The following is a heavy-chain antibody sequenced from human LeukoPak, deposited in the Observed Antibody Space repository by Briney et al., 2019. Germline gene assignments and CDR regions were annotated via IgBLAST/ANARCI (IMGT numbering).Heavy chain of an antibody. CDR3: ARHLRSYGDYARFYYFDY. Sequence: SETLSLTCAVYGGSFSGYYWSWIRQPPGKGLEWIGSIYYSGNTYYNPSLKSRVTISVDTSKNQFSLRLSSVTAAETAVYYCARHLRSYGDYARFYYFDYWGQGTLVTVSS. CDR1: GGSFSGYY. V-gene: IGHV4-34*01. D-gene: IGHD4-17*01. CDR2: IYYSGNT. J-gene: IGHJ4*02.